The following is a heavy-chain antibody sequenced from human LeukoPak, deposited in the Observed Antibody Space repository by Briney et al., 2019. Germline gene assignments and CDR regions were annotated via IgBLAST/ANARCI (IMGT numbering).Heavy chain of an antibody. V-gene: IGHV4-59*01. CDR2: IYYSGST. D-gene: IGHD6-6*01. Sequence: SETLSLTCTVSGGSISSYYWSWIRQPPGKGLEWIGYIYYSGSTNYNPSLTSRVTISVDTSKSQFSLKLSSVTAADTAVYYCARDAKQLDYFDYWGQGTLVTVSS. J-gene: IGHJ4*02. CDR1: GGSISSYY. CDR3: ARDAKQLDYFDY.